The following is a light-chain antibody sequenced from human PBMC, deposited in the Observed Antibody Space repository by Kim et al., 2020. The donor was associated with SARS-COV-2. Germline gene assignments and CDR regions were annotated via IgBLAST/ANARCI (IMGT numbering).Light chain of an antibody. Sequence: QSVPTQPPSVSWAPGQRVTISCTGSSSNIGAGYDVHWYQQLPGTAPKLLIYGNSNRPSGVPDRFSGSKSGTSASLSITGLQAEDEADDYCQSYDSSLSGSEVFGGGAQL. CDR3: QSYDSSLSGSEV. V-gene: IGLV1-40*01. CDR1: SSNIGAGYD. J-gene: IGLJ2*01. CDR2: GNS.